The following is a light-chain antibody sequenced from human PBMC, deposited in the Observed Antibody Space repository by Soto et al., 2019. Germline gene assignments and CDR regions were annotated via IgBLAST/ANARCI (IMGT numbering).Light chain of an antibody. CDR2: GAS. Sequence: EVVMTQSPATLSVSPGNTVTLSCSANQTITSNLAWYQQKPGQAPRLLTYGASTRATGIPVRFSGSGSGTEFTLTISSLQSEDFAVYYCQHYNNWPPWTFGRGTKVDIK. CDR1: QTITSN. J-gene: IGKJ1*01. V-gene: IGKV3-15*01. CDR3: QHYNNWPPWT.